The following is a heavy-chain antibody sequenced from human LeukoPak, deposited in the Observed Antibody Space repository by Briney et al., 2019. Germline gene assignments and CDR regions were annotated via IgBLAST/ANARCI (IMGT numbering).Heavy chain of an antibody. CDR3: AKAFYGSGSYRGVDY. J-gene: IGHJ4*02. D-gene: IGHD3-10*01. CDR1: GFTFSSYG. CDR2: ISYDGSNK. V-gene: IGHV3-30*18. Sequence: PGGSLRVSCAASGFTFSSYGMHWVRQAPGKGLEWVAVISYDGSNKYYADSVKGRFTISRDNSKNTLYLQMNSLRAEDTAVYYCAKAFYGSGSYRGVDYWGQGTLVTVSS.